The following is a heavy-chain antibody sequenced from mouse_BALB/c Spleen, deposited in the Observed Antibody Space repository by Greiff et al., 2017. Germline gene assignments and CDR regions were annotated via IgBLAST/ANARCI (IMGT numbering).Heavy chain of an antibody. CDR1: GFTFSSYG. J-gene: IGHJ3*01. CDR3: ARGAYGYDGAWFAY. CDR2: INSNGGST. D-gene: IGHD2-2*01. V-gene: IGHV5-6-3*01. Sequence: EVQGVESGGGLVQPGGSLKLSCAASGFTFSSYGMSWVRQTPDKRLELVATINSNGGSTYYPDSVKGRFTISRDNAKNTLYLQMSSLKSEDTAMYYCARGAYGYDGAWFAYWGQGTLVTVSA.